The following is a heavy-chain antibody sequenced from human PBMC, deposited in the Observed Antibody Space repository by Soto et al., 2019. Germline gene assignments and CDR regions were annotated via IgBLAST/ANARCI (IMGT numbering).Heavy chain of an antibody. D-gene: IGHD6-19*01. CDR2: IYYSGST. CDR3: ALRSGWLRPYYYYGMDV. Sequence: QLQLQESGPGLVKPSETLSLTCTVSGGSISSSSYYWGWIRQPPGKGLEWIGSIYYSGSTYYNPSLKSRVTISVDTSKNQFSLKLSSVTAADTAVYYCALRSGWLRPYYYYGMDVWGQGTTVTVSS. V-gene: IGHV4-39*01. J-gene: IGHJ6*02. CDR1: GGSISSSSYY.